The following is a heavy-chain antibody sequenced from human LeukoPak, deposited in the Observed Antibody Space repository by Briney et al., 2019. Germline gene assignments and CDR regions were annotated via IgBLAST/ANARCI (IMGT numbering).Heavy chain of an antibody. CDR2: ISYDGSNK. CDR3: AKGYPLDRSGYHYGYYFDY. CDR1: GFTFSSSG. J-gene: IGHJ4*02. D-gene: IGHD3-22*01. V-gene: IGHV3-30*18. Sequence: PGRSLRLPCAASGFTFSSSGMHWVGQAPGNGLEWVSVISYDGSNKYYADSVKGRFTISRDNAKNSLYLQMNSLRAEDTALYYCAKGYPLDRSGYHYGYYFDYWGQGTLVTVSS.